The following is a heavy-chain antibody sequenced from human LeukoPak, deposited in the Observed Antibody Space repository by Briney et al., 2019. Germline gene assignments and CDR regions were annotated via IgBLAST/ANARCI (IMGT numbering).Heavy chain of an antibody. V-gene: IGHV1-8*01. CDR1: GYTFTSYD. CDR3: ARVVTPRYCSTTSCYWKGWFDP. J-gene: IGHJ5*02. CDR2: MNPNSGNT. Sequence: ASVKVSCKASGYTFTSYDINWMRQAPGQGLEWVGWMNPNSGNTGYAQTFQGKLTMTRNTSIKTAYMELSSLRSEDTAVYYCARVVTPRYCSTTSCYWKGWFDPWGQGTLVTVSS. D-gene: IGHD2-2*01.